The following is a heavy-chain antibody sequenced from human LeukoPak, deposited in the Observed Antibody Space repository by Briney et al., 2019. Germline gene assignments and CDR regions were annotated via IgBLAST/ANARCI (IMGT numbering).Heavy chain of an antibody. Sequence: SETLSLTCSVSGGYIRSYYWSWIRQPPGKGLDWIGYIYYIGSTNYNPSLKSRVTISVDTSKNQFSLKLTSVTAADTAVYYCARGRAGDYDTSGWTGAAGAFDIWGQGTMVTVSS. D-gene: IGHD3-22*01. CDR2: IYYIGST. CDR1: GGYIRSYY. J-gene: IGHJ3*02. CDR3: ARGRAGDYDTSGWTGAAGAFDI. V-gene: IGHV4-59*01.